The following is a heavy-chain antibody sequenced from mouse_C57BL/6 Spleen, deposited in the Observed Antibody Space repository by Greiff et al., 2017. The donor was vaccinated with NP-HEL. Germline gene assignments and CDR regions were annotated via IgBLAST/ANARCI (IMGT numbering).Heavy chain of an antibody. V-gene: IGHV5-9-1*02. J-gene: IGHJ3*01. CDR3: TRERSTMVTTEGFAY. D-gene: IGHD2-2*01. CDR2: ISSGGDYI. CDR1: GFTFSSYA. Sequence: EVHLVESGEGLVKPGGSLKLSCAASGFTFSSYAMSWVRQTPEKRLEWVAYISSGGDYIYYADTVKGRFTISRDNARNTLYLQMSSLKSEDTAMYDCTRERSTMVTTEGFAYWGQGTLVTVSA.